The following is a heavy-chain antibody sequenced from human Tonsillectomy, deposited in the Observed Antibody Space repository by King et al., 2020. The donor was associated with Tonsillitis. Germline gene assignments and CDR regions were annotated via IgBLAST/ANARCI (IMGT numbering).Heavy chain of an antibody. CDR2: VSSGGGR. CDR3: AKGGISESGLDH. J-gene: IGHJ4*02. CDR1: AFAFSSSA. Sequence: VQLVESGGNLVQPGGSLRLSCAASAFAFSSSAMTWVRQAPGKGLEWVSSVSSGGGRWHADSVKGRFTISRDNSKNTLYLQMNSLRAEDTAVYHCAKGGISESGLDHCGQGTLVTVSS. D-gene: IGHD6-13*01. V-gene: IGHV3-23*04.